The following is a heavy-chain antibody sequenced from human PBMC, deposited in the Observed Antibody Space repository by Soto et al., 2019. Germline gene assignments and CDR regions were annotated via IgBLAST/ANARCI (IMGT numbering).Heavy chain of an antibody. CDR3: ARYQEYGMDV. Sequence: QVQLVQSGAEVKKPGASMNVSCKASGYIFTNNDITWVRQAPGQGLAWMGWISAYNGNTNYAQNLQGRVTMTTDTSTSTAYMELRSLRSDDKAVYYCARYQEYGMDVWGQGTTVTVPS. V-gene: IGHV1-18*01. CDR2: ISAYNGNT. CDR1: GYIFTNND. D-gene: IGHD6-6*01. J-gene: IGHJ6*02.